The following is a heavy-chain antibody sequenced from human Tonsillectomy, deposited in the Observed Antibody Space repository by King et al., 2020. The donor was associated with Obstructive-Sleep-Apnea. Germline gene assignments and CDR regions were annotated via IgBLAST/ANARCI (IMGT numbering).Heavy chain of an antibody. J-gene: IGHJ4*02. Sequence: VQLQQWGAGLLKPSETLSLTCAVYGGSFSGYYCSWIRQPPGKGLEWIVEISHSGSTKDNPSLKSRVTISIDTSKNQFSLRLNSVTAADTAVYYCARGRTMVTRDFLGDYWGQGALVTVSS. CDR3: ARGRTMVTRDFLGDY. V-gene: IGHV4-34*01. D-gene: IGHD4/OR15-4a*01. CDR1: GGSFSGYY. CDR2: ISHSGST.